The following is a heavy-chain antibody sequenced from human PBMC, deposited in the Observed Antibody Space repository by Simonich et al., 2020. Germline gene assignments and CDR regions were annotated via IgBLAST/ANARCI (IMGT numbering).Heavy chain of an antibody. CDR2: TKPNRGGK. CDR3: ARWPSIPASYGSGSYFDY. Sequence: QVQLVQSGAEVKKPGASVKVSCKASGYTFTGYYMHWVRQAPGKGLEVRACTKPNRGGKNNAQKVQGRVTMTRDTSISTAYMGLSRLRSDDTAVYYCARWPSIPASYGSGSYFDYWGQGTLVTVSS. D-gene: IGHD3-10*01. CDR1: GYTFTGYY. V-gene: IGHV1-2*02. J-gene: IGHJ4*02.